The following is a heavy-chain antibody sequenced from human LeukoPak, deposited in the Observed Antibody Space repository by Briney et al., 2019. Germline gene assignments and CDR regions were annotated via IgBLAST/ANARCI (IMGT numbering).Heavy chain of an antibody. D-gene: IGHD3-3*01. CDR3: ARDGSLDYDFWSGYQNWFDP. V-gene: IGHV3-20*04. CDR2: VNWNGGST. J-gene: IGHJ5*02. Sequence: GGSLRLSCAASGFTFDDYGMSWVRQAPGKGLEWVSGVNWNGGSTGYADSVKGRFTISRDNAKNSLYLQMNSLRAEDTALYYCARDGSLDYDFWSGYQNWFDPWGQGTLVTVSS. CDR1: GFTFDDYG.